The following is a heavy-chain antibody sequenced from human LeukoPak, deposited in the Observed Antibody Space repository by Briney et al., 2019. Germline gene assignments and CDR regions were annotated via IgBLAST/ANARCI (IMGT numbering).Heavy chain of an antibody. D-gene: IGHD3-3*01. J-gene: IGHJ4*02. V-gene: IGHV1-46*01. Sequence: ASVKVSCTASGYTFTSYYMHWVRQAPGQGLEWMGIINPSGGSTSYAQKFQGRVTMTRDMSTSTVYMELSSLRSEDTAVYYCARDGDYDFWSGYYNRVIRGSYFDYWGQGTLVTVSS. CDR1: GYTFTSYY. CDR2: INPSGGST. CDR3: ARDGDYDFWSGYYNRVIRGSYFDY.